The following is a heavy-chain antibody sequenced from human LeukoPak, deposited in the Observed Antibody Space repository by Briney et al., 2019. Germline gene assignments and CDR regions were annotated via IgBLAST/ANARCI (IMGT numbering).Heavy chain of an antibody. V-gene: IGHV3-21*01. CDR1: GFTFSSYS. J-gene: IGHJ3*02. CDR3: ARDLSGSYGAFDI. D-gene: IGHD1-26*01. Sequence: GGSLRLYCAASGFTFSSYSMNWVRQAPGKGLEWVSSISSSSSYIYYADSVKGRFTISRDNAKNSLYLQMNSLRAEDTAVYYCARDLSGSYGAFDIWGQGTMVTASS. CDR2: ISSSSSYI.